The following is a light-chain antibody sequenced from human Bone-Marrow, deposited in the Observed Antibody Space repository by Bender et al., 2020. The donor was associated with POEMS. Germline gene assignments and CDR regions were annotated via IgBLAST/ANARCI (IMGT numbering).Light chain of an antibody. CDR1: NADIGTYNL. V-gene: IGLV2-14*02. J-gene: IGLJ1*01. Sequence: QSALTQFASVSGSPGQSITISCTGTNADIGTYNLISWYQQHPGKAPKLVIYDVTNRPSGVSDRFSGSKSGNTASLAISGLQPDDEADYYCGSYTRNTKYVFGGGTKVTVL. CDR2: DVT. CDR3: GSYTRNTKYV.